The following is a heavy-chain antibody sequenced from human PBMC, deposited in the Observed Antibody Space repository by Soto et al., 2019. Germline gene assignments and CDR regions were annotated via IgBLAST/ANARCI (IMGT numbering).Heavy chain of an antibody. D-gene: IGHD2-2*01. CDR3: ARDLGYCSSTSCQGPLKNGMHV. J-gene: IGHJ6*02. V-gene: IGHV3-21*01. CDR2: ISSSSSYI. CDR1: GFTFSSYS. Sequence: PGGSLRLSCAASGFTFSSYSMNWVRQAPGKGLEWVSSISSSSSYIYYADSVKGRFTISRDNAKNSLYLQMNSLRAEDTAVYYCARDLGYCSSTSCQGPLKNGMHVWGQGTTVTVSS.